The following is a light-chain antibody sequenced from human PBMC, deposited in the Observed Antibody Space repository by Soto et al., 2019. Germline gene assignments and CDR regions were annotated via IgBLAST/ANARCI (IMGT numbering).Light chain of an antibody. CDR2: GAS. Sequence: EIVLTQSPGALSFSPGERSTLCFRAIQTVSSNYLAWYQQKPGQAPRLLIYGASSRATGVPDRFSGGGSGTDFTLTISRLEPEDFAVYYCQHFVNSLTWTFGQGTKVDIK. J-gene: IGKJ1*01. V-gene: IGKV3-20*01. CDR3: QHFVNSLTWT. CDR1: QTVSSNY.